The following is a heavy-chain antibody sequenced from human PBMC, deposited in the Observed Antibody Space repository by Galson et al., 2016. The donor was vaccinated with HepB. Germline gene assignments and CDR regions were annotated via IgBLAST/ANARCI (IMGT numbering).Heavy chain of an antibody. CDR1: GDSVSSNIDA. Sequence: AISGDSVSSNIDAWNWIRQSPSRGLEWLGRTYYRSQWYVDYAVSVKSRININPDTSKNQFSLHLNSVTPEDTAVYYCARDGPATHDAFDFWGQGTMVTVSS. V-gene: IGHV6-1*01. CDR2: TYYRSQWYV. J-gene: IGHJ3*01. CDR3: ARDGPATHDAFDF.